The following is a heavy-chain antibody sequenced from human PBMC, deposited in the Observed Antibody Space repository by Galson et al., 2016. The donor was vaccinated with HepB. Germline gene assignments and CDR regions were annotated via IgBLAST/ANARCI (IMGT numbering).Heavy chain of an antibody. CDR2: IYYRGDT. J-gene: IGHJ4*02. CDR3: AGELRSFDWVFD. D-gene: IGHD3-9*01. Sequence: TLSLTCTVSGGSVRSGADYWTWIRQHPGKGLEWIGYIYYRGDTYYNPSLKSRVTISLDTSKNRFSLKLSSVTPADTAIYYCAGELRSFDWVFDWGQGTLVTVSS. V-gene: IGHV4-31*03. CDR1: GGSVRSGADY.